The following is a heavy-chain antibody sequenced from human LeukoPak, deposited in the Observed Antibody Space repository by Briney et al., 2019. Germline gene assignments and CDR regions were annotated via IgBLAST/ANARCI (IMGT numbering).Heavy chain of an antibody. CDR2: MYYSGST. CDR3: ARPYYYDSRIDP. CDR1: GGSITSGDYY. Sequence: KTSETLSLTCTVSGGSITSGDYYWSWIRQPPGKGLEWIAYMYYSGSTYYNPSLKSRVTMSADTSKNQFSLKLSSVTAADTAVYYCARPYYYDSRIDPWGQGTPVTVSS. V-gene: IGHV4-30-4*01. J-gene: IGHJ5*02. D-gene: IGHD3-22*01.